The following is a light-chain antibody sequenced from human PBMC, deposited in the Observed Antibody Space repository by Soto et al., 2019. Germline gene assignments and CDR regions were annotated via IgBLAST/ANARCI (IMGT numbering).Light chain of an antibody. V-gene: IGKV3-20*01. CDR2: AAS. J-gene: IGKJ4*01. Sequence: EIVLTQSPGTLSLSPGERATLSGRASQSVSSSYLAWYQQKAGQAPRLLIYAASRRATGIPDRFSGSGSGTDFTLTISRLEPEDFALYYCQQYDKSVLTFGGGTKVDIK. CDR3: QQYDKSVLT. CDR1: QSVSSSY.